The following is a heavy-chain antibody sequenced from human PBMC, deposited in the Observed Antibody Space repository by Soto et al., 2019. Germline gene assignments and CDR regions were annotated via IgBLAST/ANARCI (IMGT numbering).Heavy chain of an antibody. CDR1: GFTFSSYA. Sequence: EVQLLESGGGLVQPGGSLRLSCAASGFTFSSYAMSWVRQAPGKGLEWVSAISGSGGSTYYADSVKGRFTISRDNSQNTLYLQMTSLRAEDTAVYYCAKDLGARYCSSTSCYNWFDPWGQGTLVTVSS. D-gene: IGHD2-2*01. J-gene: IGHJ5*02. CDR2: ISGSGGST. V-gene: IGHV3-23*01. CDR3: AKDLGARYCSSTSCYNWFDP.